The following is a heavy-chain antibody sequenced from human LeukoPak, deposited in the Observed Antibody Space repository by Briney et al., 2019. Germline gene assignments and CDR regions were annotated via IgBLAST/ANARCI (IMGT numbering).Heavy chain of an antibody. J-gene: IGHJ4*02. V-gene: IGHV4-59*01. CDR2: VHHSGTT. D-gene: IGHD6-19*01. CDR3: ARDAAVPGPIDY. Sequence: SETLSLSCTVSGGSISSYYWSWIRQPPGKGLEWIGYVHHSGTTKYNPSLKSRVTISIDTSKNQFSLKLSSVTATDTAVYYRARDAAVPGPIDYWGQGTLVTVSS. CDR1: GGSISSYY.